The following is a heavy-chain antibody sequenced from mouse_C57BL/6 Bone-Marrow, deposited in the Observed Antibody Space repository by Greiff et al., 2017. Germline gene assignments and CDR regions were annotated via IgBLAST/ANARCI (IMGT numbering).Heavy chain of an antibody. CDR3: VRNEGYAMGY. CDR2: IRSKSNNYAT. V-gene: IGHV10-1*01. CDR1: EFSFNTYA. J-gene: IGHJ4*01. Sequence: EVKLMESGGGLVQPKGSLKLSCAASEFSFNTYAMNWVRQAPGKGLEWVARIRSKSNNYATYYAGSVKDRFTISRDDSESMLYLQMNNLKTEDTAMYYCVRNEGYAMGYWGQGTSVTVSS.